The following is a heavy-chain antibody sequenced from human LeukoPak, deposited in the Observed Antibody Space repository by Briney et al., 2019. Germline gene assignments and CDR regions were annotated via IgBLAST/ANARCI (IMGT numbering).Heavy chain of an antibody. CDR2: INHSGST. Sequence: TTSETPSLTCAVYGGSFSGYYWSWIRQPPGKGLEWIGEINHSGSTNYNPSLKSRVTISVDTSKNQFSLKLSSVTAADTAVYYCARKDGQEGVVVVPAATLDYWGQGTLVTVSS. CDR1: GGSFSGYY. J-gene: IGHJ4*02. CDR3: ARKDGQEGVVVVPAATLDY. V-gene: IGHV4-34*01. D-gene: IGHD2-2*01.